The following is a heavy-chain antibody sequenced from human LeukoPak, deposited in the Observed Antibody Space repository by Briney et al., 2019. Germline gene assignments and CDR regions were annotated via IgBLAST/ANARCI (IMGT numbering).Heavy chain of an antibody. CDR2: IIPIFGTA. D-gene: IGHD6-19*01. CDR3: ARGLRWAGTFDY. Sequence: SVKVSCKASGGTFSSYAISWVRQAPGQGLEWMGRIIPIFGTANYAQKFQGRVTITTDESTSTAYMELSSLRSEDTAVYYCARGLRWAGTFDYWGQGTLVTASS. J-gene: IGHJ4*02. V-gene: IGHV1-69*05. CDR1: GGTFSSYA.